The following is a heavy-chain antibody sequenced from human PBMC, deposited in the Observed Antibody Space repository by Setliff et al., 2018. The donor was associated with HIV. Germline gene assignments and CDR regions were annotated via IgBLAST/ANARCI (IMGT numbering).Heavy chain of an antibody. J-gene: IGHJ4*02. CDR3: ARDSGYYDSSGISGDY. V-gene: IGHV4-4*07. Sequence: SETLSLTCTVSGGSISSYYWSWIRQPAGKGLEWIGRVYTSGSTNYNPSLKSRLTMSVDTSKNQFSLRLTSVTAADTGVYYCARDSGYYDSSGISGDYWGQGTLVTVSS. CDR1: GGSISSYY. CDR2: VYTSGST. D-gene: IGHD3-22*01.